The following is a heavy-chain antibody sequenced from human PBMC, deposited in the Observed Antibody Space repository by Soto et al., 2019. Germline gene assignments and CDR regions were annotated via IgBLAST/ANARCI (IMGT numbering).Heavy chain of an antibody. D-gene: IGHD2-15*01. CDR3: ARELHYCSGGSCYGWFDP. CDR1: GYSISSGDY. Sequence: PXETLSLPCAVSGYSISSGDYWGWVRQPPGKGLEWIGSIYHSGSTYYNPSLKSRVTISVDTSKNQFSLKLSSVTAADTAVYYCARELHYCSGGSCYGWFDPWGQGTLVTVSS. CDR2: IYHSGST. J-gene: IGHJ5*02. V-gene: IGHV4-38-2*02.